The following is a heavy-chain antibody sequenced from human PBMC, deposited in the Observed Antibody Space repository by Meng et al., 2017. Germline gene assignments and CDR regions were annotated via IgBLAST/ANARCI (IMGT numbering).Heavy chain of an antibody. CDR1: RLTSGIYW. D-gene: IGHD6-13*01. CDR3: ARDKRPSSSWYGNWFDP. CDR2: IIPIFGTA. V-gene: IGHV1-69*06. Sequence: VEGVSCGGGVVEPGDAVWVPWSAYRLTSGIYWFIWVGQAPGQGLEWMGGIIPIFGTANYAQKFQGRVTITADKSTSTAYMELSRLRSEDTAVYYCARDKRPSSSWYGNWFDPWGQGTLVTVSS. J-gene: IGHJ5*02.